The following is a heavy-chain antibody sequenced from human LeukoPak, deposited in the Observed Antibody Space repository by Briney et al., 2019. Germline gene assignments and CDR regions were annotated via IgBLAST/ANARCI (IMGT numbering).Heavy chain of an antibody. CDR2: INSDGSST. Sequence: SGGSLRLSCAASGFTFSSYWMHWVRQAPGEGLVWVSRINSDGSSTSYADSVKGRFTISRDNAKNTPYLQMNSLRAEDTAVYYCARDLNYYDSSGYNMPWGQGTLVTVSS. CDR3: ARDLNYYDSSGYNMP. V-gene: IGHV3-74*01. CDR1: GFTFSSYW. D-gene: IGHD3-22*01. J-gene: IGHJ4*02.